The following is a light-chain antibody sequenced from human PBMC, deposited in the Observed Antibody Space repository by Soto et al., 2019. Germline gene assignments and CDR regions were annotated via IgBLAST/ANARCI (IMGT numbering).Light chain of an antibody. V-gene: IGLV2-14*01. CDR1: SSDVGNYKY. Sequence: QSALPQPASVSGSPGQSITISCTGTSSDVGNYKYVSWYQQHPGKAPKLMIYEVSNRPSGVSNRFSGSKSGNTASLTISGRQAEDETDYYCFSYTSSGTYVFGTGTKLTVL. CDR2: EVS. CDR3: FSYTSSGTYV. J-gene: IGLJ1*01.